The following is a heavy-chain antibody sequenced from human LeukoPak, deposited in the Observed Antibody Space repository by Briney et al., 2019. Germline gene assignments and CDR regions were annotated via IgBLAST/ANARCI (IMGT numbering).Heavy chain of an antibody. J-gene: IGHJ4*02. Sequence: GALRLSCAASGFTFSSNAMTWVRQAPGQGLECVSAITAGGDTTYYADSVKGRFTISRDNAKNSLYLQMNSLRAEDTAVYYCARGPGIAVAWTSWGQGTLVTVSS. CDR1: GFTFSSNA. D-gene: IGHD6-19*01. CDR3: ARGPGIAVAWTS. V-gene: IGHV3-23*01. CDR2: ITAGGDTT.